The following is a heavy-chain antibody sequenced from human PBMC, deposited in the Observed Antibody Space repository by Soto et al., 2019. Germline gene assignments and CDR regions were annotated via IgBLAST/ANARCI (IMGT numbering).Heavy chain of an antibody. D-gene: IGHD5-18*01. CDR1: GFTFSSYA. Sequence: QVQLVESGGGVVQPGRSLRLSCAASGFTFSSYAMHWVRQAPGKGLEWVAVISYDGSNKYYADSVKGRFTISRDNSKNTLYLQMSSLRAEDTAVYYCARGSWILLNMDVWGQGTTVTVSS. V-gene: IGHV3-30-3*01. J-gene: IGHJ6*02. CDR3: ARGSWILLNMDV. CDR2: ISYDGSNK.